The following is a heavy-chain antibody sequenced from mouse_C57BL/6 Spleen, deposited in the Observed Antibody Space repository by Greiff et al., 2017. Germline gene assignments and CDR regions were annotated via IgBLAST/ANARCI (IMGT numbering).Heavy chain of an antibody. CDR2: INYDGSST. Sequence: VQLVESEGGFVQPGSSMKLSCTASGFTFSDYYMAWVRQVPEKGLEWVAHINYDGSSTYYLDSLKSRFIISRDNAKNILCLQMSSLKSEDTATYYCASERGKRNGLAYWGQGTLVTVSA. J-gene: IGHJ3*01. CDR1: GFTFSDYY. CDR3: ASERGKRNGLAY. V-gene: IGHV5-16*01.